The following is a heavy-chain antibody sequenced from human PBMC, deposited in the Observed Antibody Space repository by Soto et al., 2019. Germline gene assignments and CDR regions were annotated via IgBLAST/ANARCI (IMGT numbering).Heavy chain of an antibody. D-gene: IGHD6-19*01. CDR3: AKSGSSGWYGWFDP. V-gene: IGHV2-5*01. CDR1: GFSLRTSGVG. Sequence: SDPTLVNPTQTLTLTCIFSGFSLRTSGVGVGWIRQPPGKALEWLGFIYWNDDKRYSPSLKSRLTITKDTSKNQVVLTMTNMDPVDTATYYCAKSGSSGWYGWFDPWGQGTLVTVSS. J-gene: IGHJ5*02. CDR2: IYWNDDK.